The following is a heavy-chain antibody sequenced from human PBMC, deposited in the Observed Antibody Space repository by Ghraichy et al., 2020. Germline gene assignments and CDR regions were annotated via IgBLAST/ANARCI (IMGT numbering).Heavy chain of an antibody. J-gene: IGHJ6*02. Sequence: GGSLRLSCAASGFTFSSYAMHWVRQAPGKGLEWVAVISYDGSNKYYADSVKGRFTISRDNSKNTLYLQMNSLRAEDTAVYYCARSSTSRSGGMDVWGQGTTVTVSS. CDR1: GFTFSSYA. CDR3: ARSSTSRSGGMDV. D-gene: IGHD2-2*01. CDR2: ISYDGSNK. V-gene: IGHV3-30-3*01.